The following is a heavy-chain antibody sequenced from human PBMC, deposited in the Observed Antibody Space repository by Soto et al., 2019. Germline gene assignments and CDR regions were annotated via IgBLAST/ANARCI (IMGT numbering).Heavy chain of an antibody. CDR3: ASTSHYYYYGMDV. V-gene: IGHV5-51*01. J-gene: IGHJ6*02. CDR1: GYSFTSYW. Sequence: PGESLKISCKGSGYSFTSYWIGWVRQMPGKGLEWMGIIYPGDSDTRYSPSFQGQVTISADKFISTAYLQWSSLKASDTAMYYCASTSHYYYYGMDVWGQGATVTVSS. CDR2: IYPGDSDT.